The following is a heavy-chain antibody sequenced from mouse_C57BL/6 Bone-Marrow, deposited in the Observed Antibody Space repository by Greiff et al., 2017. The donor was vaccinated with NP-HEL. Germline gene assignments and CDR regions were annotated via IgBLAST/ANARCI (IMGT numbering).Heavy chain of an antibody. J-gene: IGHJ4*01. CDR1: GYTFTSYW. CDR2: IHPNSGST. D-gene: IGHD2-12*01. Sequence: VQLQQPGAELVKPGASVKLSCKASGYTFTSYWMHWVKQRPGQGLEWIGMIHPNSGSTNYNEKFKSKATLTVDKSSITAYMQLSSLTSEDSAVYYCAREEYDAAYYYAMDYWGQGTSVTVSS. CDR3: AREEYDAAYYYAMDY. V-gene: IGHV1-64*01.